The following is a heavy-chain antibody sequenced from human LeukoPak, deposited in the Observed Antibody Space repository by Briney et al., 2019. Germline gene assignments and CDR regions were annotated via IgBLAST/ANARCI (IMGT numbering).Heavy chain of an antibody. V-gene: IGHV4-39*07. CDR1: GGSISSSGYY. J-gene: IGHJ4*02. Sequence: SETLSLTCTVSGGSISSSGYYWGWIRQPPGKGLEWIGSIFHSGSNHYNPSLKSRVTISLDASKNQFSLKLSSVTAADTAVYYCARVAGGNSDYFDYCGQGTLVTVSS. CDR3: ARVAGGNSDYFDY. CDR2: IFHSGSN. D-gene: IGHD4-23*01.